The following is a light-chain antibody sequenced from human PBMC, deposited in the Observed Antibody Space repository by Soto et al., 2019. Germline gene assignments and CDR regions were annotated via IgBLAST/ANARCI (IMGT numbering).Light chain of an antibody. J-gene: IGLJ1*01. CDR1: SSSIGRNT. CDR3: AAWDDSLNGFYV. V-gene: IGLV1-44*01. Sequence: QSVLTQPPSVSGTPGQRVTISCSGSSSSIGRNTVHWYQQLPGTAPKLLIYNDNKRPSGVPDRFSGSKSGTSASLAISGLQSEDEADYYCAAWDDSLNGFYVFGTGTKLTVL. CDR2: NDN.